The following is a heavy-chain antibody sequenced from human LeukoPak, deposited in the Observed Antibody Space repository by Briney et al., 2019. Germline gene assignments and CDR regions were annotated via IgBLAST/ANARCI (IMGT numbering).Heavy chain of an antibody. CDR1: GYTFTSYG. Sequence: ASVKVSCKASGYTFTSYGISWVRQAPGQGLEWMGWISAYNGNTNYAQKLQGRVTMTTDTSTSTAYMELRSLRSDDTAVYYCARDMYTTDILTGYHRGSFDYWGQGTLVTVSS. CDR3: ARDMYTTDILTGYHRGSFDY. CDR2: ISAYNGNT. D-gene: IGHD3-9*01. V-gene: IGHV1-18*01. J-gene: IGHJ4*02.